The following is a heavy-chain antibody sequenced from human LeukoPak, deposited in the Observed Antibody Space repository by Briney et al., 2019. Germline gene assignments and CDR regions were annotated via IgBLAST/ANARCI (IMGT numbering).Heavy chain of an antibody. CDR1: GFTVSVNY. CDR3: VREGMYSSGLYY. D-gene: IGHD6-19*01. CDR2: IYTSGST. J-gene: IGHJ4*02. V-gene: IGHV3-66*01. Sequence: QPGGSLRLSCTASGFTVSVNYMSWVRQAPGKGLEWVSVIYTSGSTYYADSVKGRFTISRDNSKNTLYLQMNRLRAEDTAVYYGVREGMYSSGLYYCGQGTLVTVSS.